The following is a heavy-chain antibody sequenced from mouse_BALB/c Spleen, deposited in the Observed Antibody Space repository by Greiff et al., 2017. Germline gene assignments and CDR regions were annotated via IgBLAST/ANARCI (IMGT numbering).Heavy chain of an antibody. CDR1: GYTFTSYW. Sequence: LKQPGSELVRPGASVKLSCKASGYTFTSYWMHWVKQRPGQGLEWIGNIYPGSGSTNYDEKFKSKATLTVDTSSSTAYMQLSSLTSEDSAVYYCTTVERTGFAYWGQGTLVTVSA. CDR2: IYPGSGST. J-gene: IGHJ3*01. V-gene: IGHV1S22*01. CDR3: TTVERTGFAY. D-gene: IGHD1-1*01.